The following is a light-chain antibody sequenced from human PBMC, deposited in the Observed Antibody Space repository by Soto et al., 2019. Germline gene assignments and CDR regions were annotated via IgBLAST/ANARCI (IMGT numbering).Light chain of an antibody. J-gene: IGKJ4*01. CDR3: QQSYSTPLI. CDR1: QSISSY. Sequence: DIQMTQSPSSLSASVGDRVTITCRASQSISSYLNWYQQKPGKAPKLLIYAASSLQSGVPSRLSGRGSGTDFTLTISSLQPEDFASYYCQQSYSTPLIFGGGTKVDI. V-gene: IGKV1-39*01. CDR2: AAS.